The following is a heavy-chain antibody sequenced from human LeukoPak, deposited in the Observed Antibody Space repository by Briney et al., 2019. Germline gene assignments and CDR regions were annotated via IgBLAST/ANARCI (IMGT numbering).Heavy chain of an antibody. J-gene: IGHJ6*03. CDR3: ARVHINSPVQWESRHYYYYMDV. D-gene: IGHD1-26*01. CDR1: GGSISSYY. Sequence: SETLSLTCTVSGGSISSYYWSWIRQPAGKGLEWIGRIYTSGSTNYNPSLKSRVTMSVDTSKNQFSLKLSSVTAADTAVYYCARVHINSPVQWESRHYYYYMDVWGKGTTVTISS. V-gene: IGHV4-4*07. CDR2: IYTSGST.